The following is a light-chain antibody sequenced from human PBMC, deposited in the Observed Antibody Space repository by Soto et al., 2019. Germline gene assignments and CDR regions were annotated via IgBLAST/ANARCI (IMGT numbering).Light chain of an antibody. CDR3: QQYTGSPLT. Sequence: EIVLTQSPGTLSLSPGERATLSCRASQSVRNNYLAWYQQKPGQAPRLLIYSASRRATGIPDRFTGSVSGTDFSLTISRLEPEDLAVYYCQQYTGSPLTVGGGTKVEI. CDR2: SAS. CDR1: QSVRNNY. J-gene: IGKJ4*01. V-gene: IGKV3-20*01.